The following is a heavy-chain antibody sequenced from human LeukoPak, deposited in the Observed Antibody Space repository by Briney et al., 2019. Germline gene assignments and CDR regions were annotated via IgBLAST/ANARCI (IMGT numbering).Heavy chain of an antibody. CDR3: AKDSSADDSSGYSYYFDY. J-gene: IGHJ4*02. Sequence: PGGSLRLSCAASGFTFSDYYMSWIRQAPGKGLEWVAVISFDATNKYYADSVKGRFTISRDNSKNTLYLQMNSLRAEDTAVYYCAKDSSADDSSGYSYYFDYWGQGTLVTVSS. D-gene: IGHD3-22*01. V-gene: IGHV3-30*18. CDR1: GFTFSDYY. CDR2: ISFDATNK.